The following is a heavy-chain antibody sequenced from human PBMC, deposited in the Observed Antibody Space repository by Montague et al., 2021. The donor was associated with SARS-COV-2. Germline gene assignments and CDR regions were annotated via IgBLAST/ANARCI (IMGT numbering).Heavy chain of an antibody. J-gene: IGHJ6*02. CDR1: GGSISGYY. Sequence: SETLSLTCTVSGGSISGYYWSWIRQSPGKGLEWIGDIYYSGSTXXXPXXXXPVTVPVDRSKNQVTLTLSSVTPADTAVYYCARLLRSCSNGVCRTDYYYAMVVWGQGTTVTVSS. D-gene: IGHD2-8*01. V-gene: IGHV4-59*01. CDR3: ARLLRSCSNGVCRTDYYYAMVV. CDR2: IYYSGST.